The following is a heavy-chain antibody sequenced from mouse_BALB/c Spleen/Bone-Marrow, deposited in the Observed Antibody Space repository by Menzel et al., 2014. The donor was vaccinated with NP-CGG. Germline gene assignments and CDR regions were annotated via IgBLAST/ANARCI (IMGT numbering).Heavy chain of an antibody. J-gene: IGHJ3*01. D-gene: IGHD2-3*01. CDR1: GFDFSRYW. V-gene: IGHV4-1*02. CDR2: INPESNTI. Sequence: EVKLEESGGGLVQPGGSLKLSCAASGFDFSRYWMSWVRQAPGKGLQWMGEINPESNTINYTPSLKDKFIISRDNAKNTLYLQMSKVRSEDTALYCCARLGYYGWFAYWGQGTLVTVSA. CDR3: ARLGYYGWFAY.